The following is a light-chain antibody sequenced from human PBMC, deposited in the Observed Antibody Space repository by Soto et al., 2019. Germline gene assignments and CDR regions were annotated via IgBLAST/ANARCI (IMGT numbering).Light chain of an antibody. V-gene: IGLV2-14*01. J-gene: IGLJ1*01. CDR1: SSDVGAYNF. Sequence: QSALTQPASGSGSPGQSITISCTGTSSDVGAYNFVSWYQHHPGRAPKLIIYEVTIRPSGVSNRFSGSKSGNTASLTISGLQAEDEADYYCSSYTTSAPYGFGSGTKVTVL. CDR2: EVT. CDR3: SSYTTSAPYG.